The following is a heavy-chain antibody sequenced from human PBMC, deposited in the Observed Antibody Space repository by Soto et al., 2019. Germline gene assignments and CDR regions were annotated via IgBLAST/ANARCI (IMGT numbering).Heavy chain of an antibody. CDR2: ISGSGGST. J-gene: IGHJ4*02. V-gene: IGHV3-23*01. Sequence: EVQLLESGGGLVQPGGSLRLSCAASGFTFSSYAMSWVRQAPGKGLEWVSAISGSGGSTYYADSVKGRFIISRDNSKNTLYLQMNSLRAEDTAVYYCAKDDGSRGSNFDYWGQGTLVTVSS. CDR3: AKDDGSRGSNFDY. D-gene: IGHD3-22*01. CDR1: GFTFSSYA.